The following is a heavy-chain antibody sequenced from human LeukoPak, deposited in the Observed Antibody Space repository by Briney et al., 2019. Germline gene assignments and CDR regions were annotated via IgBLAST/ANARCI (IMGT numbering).Heavy chain of an antibody. D-gene: IGHD1-26*01. CDR3: ARDRYKWELSD. CDR1: GGSISSGSYY. CDR2: IYTSGST. J-gene: IGHJ4*02. V-gene: IGHV4-61*02. Sequence: SETLSLTCTVSGGSISSGSYYWSWIRQPAGKGLEWIGRIYTSGSTNYNPSLKSRVTISVDASKNQFSLKLSSVTAADTAVYYCARDRYKWELSDWGQGTLVTVSS.